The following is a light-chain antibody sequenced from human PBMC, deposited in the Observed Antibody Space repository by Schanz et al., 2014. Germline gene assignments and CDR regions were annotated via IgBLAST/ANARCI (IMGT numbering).Light chain of an antibody. J-gene: IGLJ2*01. CDR3: SSYAGSNNLV. V-gene: IGLV2-8*01. Sequence: QSVLTQPPSVSGSPGQSVTISCTGTSSDVGGYNRVSWYQQPPGTAPKLMIYDVTNRPSGVPDRFSGSKSGNTASLTVSGLQAEDEADYYCSSYAGSNNLVFGGGTKLTVL. CDR2: DVT. CDR1: SSDVGGYNR.